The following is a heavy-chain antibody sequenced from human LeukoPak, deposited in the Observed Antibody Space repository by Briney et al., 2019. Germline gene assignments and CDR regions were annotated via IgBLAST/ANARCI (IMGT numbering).Heavy chain of an antibody. CDR3: ARDWVYKIDY. D-gene: IGHD5-24*01. CDR2: IDNAGSIT. V-gene: IGHV3-74*03. J-gene: IGHJ4*02. CDR1: GFTFSNYW. Sequence: GGSLRLSCAASGFTFSNYWIHWVRQAPGKGLVWVSRIDNAGSITTYADSVKGRFTISRDNAKNTLILQMNSLRAEDTAVYYCARDWVYKIDYWGRGTLVTVSS.